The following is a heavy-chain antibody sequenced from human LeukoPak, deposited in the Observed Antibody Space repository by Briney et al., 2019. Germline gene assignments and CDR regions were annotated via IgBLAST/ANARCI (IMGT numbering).Heavy chain of an antibody. CDR2: IYYSGST. Sequence: SETLSLTCTVSGGSVSSYYWSWIRQPPGKGLEWIGYIYYSGSTNYNPSLKSRVTISVDTSKNQFSLKLSSVTAAYTAVYYCARDLTYYYGSGSYSHYYYYGMDVWGQGTTVTVSS. CDR1: GGSVSSYY. J-gene: IGHJ6*02. CDR3: ARDLTYYYGSGSYSHYYYYGMDV. D-gene: IGHD3-10*01. V-gene: IGHV4-59*02.